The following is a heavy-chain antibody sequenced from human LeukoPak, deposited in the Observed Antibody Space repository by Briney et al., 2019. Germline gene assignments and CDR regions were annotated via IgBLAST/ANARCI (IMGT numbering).Heavy chain of an antibody. J-gene: IGHJ6*03. D-gene: IGHD6-13*01. Sequence: GASVKVSCKASGGTFSSYAISWVRQAPGQGLEWMGIINPSGGSTSYAQKFQGRVTMTRDMSTSTVYMELSSLRSEDTAVYYCARWSPLIAAADYYYYYYMDVWGKGTTVTVSS. CDR1: GGTFSSYA. V-gene: IGHV1-46*01. CDR3: ARWSPLIAAADYYYYYYMDV. CDR2: INPSGGST.